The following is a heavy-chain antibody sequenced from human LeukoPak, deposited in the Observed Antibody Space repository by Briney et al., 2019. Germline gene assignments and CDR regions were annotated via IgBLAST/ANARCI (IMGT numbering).Heavy chain of an antibody. CDR2: IYATGST. CDR1: GDFIRSYW. D-gene: IGHD1-26*01. Sequence: SETLSLTCDVSGDFIRSYWWGWIRQPAGKGLEWIGRIYATGSTKFNPSLKSRLTMSMDTSTNRISLNLTSVTAADTAIFFCARQGYTASYYFLDFWSQGMLVTVSS. V-gene: IGHV4-4*07. J-gene: IGHJ4*02. CDR3: ARQGYTASYYFLDF.